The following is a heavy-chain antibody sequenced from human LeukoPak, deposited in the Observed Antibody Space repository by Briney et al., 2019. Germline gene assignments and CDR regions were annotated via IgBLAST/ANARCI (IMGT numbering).Heavy chain of an antibody. CDR2: ISYDGSNK. CDR1: GFTFSSYA. D-gene: IGHD6-19*01. CDR3: ARDFYSSGWSDAFDI. Sequence: PGGSLRLSCAASGFTFSSYAMHWVRQAPGKGLEWVAVISYDGSNKYYADSVKGRSTISRDNAKNSLYLQMNSLRAEDTAVYYCARDFYSSGWSDAFDIWGQGTMVTVSS. V-gene: IGHV3-30-3*01. J-gene: IGHJ3*02.